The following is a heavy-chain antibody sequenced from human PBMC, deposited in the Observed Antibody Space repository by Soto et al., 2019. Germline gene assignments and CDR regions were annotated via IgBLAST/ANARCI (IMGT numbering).Heavy chain of an antibody. D-gene: IGHD1-26*01. V-gene: IGHV3-30-3*01. CDR3: ARWEQPLFDY. Sequence: QVQLVESGGGVVQPGRSLRLSCAASGFTVSAYTMHWVRQAPGKGLEWVAVISSDGNNKYYTDSVKGRFTISRDTSTNTLYLQMNSLRAEDTAEYYCARWEQPLFDYWGQGTLVTVSS. J-gene: IGHJ4*02. CDR1: GFTVSAYT. CDR2: ISSDGNNK.